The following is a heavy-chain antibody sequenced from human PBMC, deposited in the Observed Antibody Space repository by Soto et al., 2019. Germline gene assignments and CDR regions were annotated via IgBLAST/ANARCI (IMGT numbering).Heavy chain of an antibody. V-gene: IGHV4-61*08. D-gene: IGHD5-12*01. CDR3: AQIPVDPSIIYWLDP. J-gene: IGHJ5*02. CDR2: IYYSGNT. Sequence: SETLSLTCTVSGGSVSSGDYYWSWIRQPPGKGLDWIGYIYYSGNTNYNPSLKSRVIISVDSSKNLFYLKLTSVTAAHTAVYYCAQIPVDPSIIYWLDPWGQGTLVTVSS. CDR1: GGSVSSGDYY.